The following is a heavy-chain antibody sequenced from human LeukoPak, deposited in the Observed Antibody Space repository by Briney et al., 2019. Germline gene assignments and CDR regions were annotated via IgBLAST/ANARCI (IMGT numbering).Heavy chain of an antibody. CDR1: GFTFSSYS. CDR3: AGGLLGCSGGSCYPTDY. J-gene: IGHJ4*02. D-gene: IGHD2-15*01. CDR2: ISDDGSNK. Sequence: GGSLRLSCAASGFTFSSYSMNWVRQAPGKGLEWVAVISDDGSNKYYVDSVKGRFTISRDNPKNTLFLQMNSLRAEDSALYYCAGGLLGCSGGSCYPTDYWGQGTLVTVSS. V-gene: IGHV3-30*03.